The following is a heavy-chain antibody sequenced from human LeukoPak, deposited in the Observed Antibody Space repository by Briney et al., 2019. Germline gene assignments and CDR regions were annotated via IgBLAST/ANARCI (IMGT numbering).Heavy chain of an antibody. D-gene: IGHD3-10*01. Sequence: QPGGSLRLSCAASGFTFSIYWMSWVRQAPGKGLEWVANIKQDGSKKNYVDSVKGRFTISRDNAKNSLYLQMNSLRAEDTAVYYCAGRSGSFDYWGQGTLVTVSS. CDR3: AGRSGSFDY. CDR1: GFTFSIYW. J-gene: IGHJ4*02. V-gene: IGHV3-7*01. CDR2: IKQDGSKK.